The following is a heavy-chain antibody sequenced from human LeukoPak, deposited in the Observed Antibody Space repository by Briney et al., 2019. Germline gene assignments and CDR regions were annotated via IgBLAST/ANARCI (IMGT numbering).Heavy chain of an antibody. CDR3: ARAARGTYFVDY. J-gene: IGHJ4*02. D-gene: IGHD1-26*01. CDR2: INPKTGGT. Sequence: GASVKVSCKASGYTFTGYYMHWVRQAPGQGLEWMGWINPKTGGTNYAQKFQDRVTMTRDTSITTVYMELSRLKSDDTAVYYCARAARGTYFVDYWGQGALVTVSS. CDR1: GYTFTGYY. V-gene: IGHV1-2*02.